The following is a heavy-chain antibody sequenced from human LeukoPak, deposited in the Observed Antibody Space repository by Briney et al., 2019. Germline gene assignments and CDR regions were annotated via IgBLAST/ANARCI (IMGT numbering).Heavy chain of an antibody. CDR2: FDPEDGET. CDR3: ATYLLPPRGYSGYAYDY. J-gene: IGHJ4*02. CDR1: GYTLTELS. Sequence: ASVKVSCKVSGYTLTELSMHWVRQAPGKGLEWMGGFDPEDGETIYAQKFQGRVTMTEDTSTDTAYMELNSLRSEDTAVYYCATYLLPPRGYSGYAYDYWGQGTLVTVSS. V-gene: IGHV1-24*01. D-gene: IGHD5-12*01.